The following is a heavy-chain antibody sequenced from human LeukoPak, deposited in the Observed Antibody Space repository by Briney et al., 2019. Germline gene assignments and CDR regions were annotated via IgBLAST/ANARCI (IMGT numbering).Heavy chain of an antibody. D-gene: IGHD4-17*01. CDR2: IYPGDSDT. Sequence: GESLKISCKGSGYSFTSYWIAWVRQMPGEGLEWMGIIYPGDSDTRYSPSFQGQVTISADKSISTAYLQWSSLKASDTAMYYCARRSVTSPYYYYYYMDVWGKGTTVTVSS. J-gene: IGHJ6*03. CDR1: GYSFTSYW. CDR3: ARRSVTSPYYYYYYMDV. V-gene: IGHV5-51*01.